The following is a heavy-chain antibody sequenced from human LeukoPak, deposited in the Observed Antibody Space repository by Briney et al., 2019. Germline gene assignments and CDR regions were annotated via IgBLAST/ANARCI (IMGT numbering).Heavy chain of an antibody. Sequence: SETLSLTCTVSGGSISSYYWSWIRQPPGKGLEWIGYIYYSGSTNYNLSLKSRVTISVDTSKNQFSLKLSSVTAADTAVYYCARDNGSGSYYSRYYYYYGMDVWGQGTTVTVSS. V-gene: IGHV4-59*01. CDR2: IYYSGST. CDR1: GGSISSYY. CDR3: ARDNGSGSYYSRYYYYYGMDV. J-gene: IGHJ6*02. D-gene: IGHD3-10*01.